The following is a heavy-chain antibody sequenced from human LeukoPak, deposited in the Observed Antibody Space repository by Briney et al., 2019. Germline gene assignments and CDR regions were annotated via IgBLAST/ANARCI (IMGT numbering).Heavy chain of an antibody. D-gene: IGHD6-13*01. CDR1: GGSFSDYY. J-gene: IGHJ4*02. CDR2: INHSGST. Sequence: SETLSLTCAVYGGSFSDYYYTWIRQPPGKGLEWIGEINHSGSTNYNPSLKSRVTISVDTSKNQFSLKLSSVTAADTAVYYCASGVAAPALGWGQGTLVTVS. CDR3: ASGVAAPALG. V-gene: IGHV4-34*01.